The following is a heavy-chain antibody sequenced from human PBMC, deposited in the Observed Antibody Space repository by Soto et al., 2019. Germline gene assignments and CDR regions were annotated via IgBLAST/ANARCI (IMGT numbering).Heavy chain of an antibody. CDR2: MYSDGRT. V-gene: IGHV3-66*01. CDR1: GVTFSNYA. D-gene: IGHD3-22*01. J-gene: IGHJ4*02. Sequence: GGSMGLSCADSGVTFSNYAVSWVRQAPGKGLEWVSIMYSDGRTYHADSVKGRFTISRDNSKNLLYLQMNSLRAEDTAVYYCARVTTLAFDYWGQGTLVTVSS. CDR3: ARVTTLAFDY.